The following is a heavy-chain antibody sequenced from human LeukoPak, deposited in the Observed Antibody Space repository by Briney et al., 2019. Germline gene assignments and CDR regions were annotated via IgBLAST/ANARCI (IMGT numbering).Heavy chain of an antibody. D-gene: IGHD3-22*01. Sequence: GESLKISCKASEYIFTNYYIGWVRQMPGKGLEWMGIIFPGDSDSDTRYSPSFQGQVTISADTSIRTAFLQWSSLKASDTAMYYCARQMYDSSGIFDYWGQGTLVTVSS. V-gene: IGHV5-51*01. CDR3: ARQMYDSSGIFDY. CDR1: EYIFTNYY. J-gene: IGHJ4*02. CDR2: IFPGDSDSDT.